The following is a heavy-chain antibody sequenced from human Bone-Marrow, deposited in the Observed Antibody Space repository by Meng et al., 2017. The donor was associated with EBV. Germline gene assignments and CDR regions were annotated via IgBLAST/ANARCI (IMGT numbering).Heavy chain of an antibody. CDR3: ARDGCSGGSCYHKFDY. CDR1: GYTFTSYA. CDR2: INAGNGNT. D-gene: IGHD2-15*01. J-gene: IGHJ4*02. V-gene: IGHV1-3*01. Sequence: QVQLLQSGAEVKKPGSSVNVSCKASGYTFTSYAMHWVRQAPGQRLEWMGWINAGNGNTKYSQKFQGRVTITRDTSASTAYMELSSLRSEDTAVYYCARDGCSGGSCYHKFDYWGQGTLVTVSS.